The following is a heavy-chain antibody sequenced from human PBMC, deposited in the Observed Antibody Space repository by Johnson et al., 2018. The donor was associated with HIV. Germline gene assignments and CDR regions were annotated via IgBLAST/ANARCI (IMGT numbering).Heavy chain of an antibody. CDR2: ISGSGGIT. Sequence: VQLVESGGGLVQPGGSLRLSCAASGFTFSSSAMSWVRQAPGKVLEWVSAISGSGGITYYGDSVKGRFTISRANYRDTLFLEMNSRKVEDTAVYYCAKRGDLYDSTASLDAFEVWGQGTMVTVSS. J-gene: IGHJ3*01. V-gene: IGHV3-23*04. D-gene: IGHD5/OR15-5a*01. CDR3: AKRGDLYDSTASLDAFEV. CDR1: GFTFSSSA.